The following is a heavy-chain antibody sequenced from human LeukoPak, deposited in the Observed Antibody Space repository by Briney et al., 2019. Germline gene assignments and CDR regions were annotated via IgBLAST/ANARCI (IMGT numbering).Heavy chain of an antibody. CDR1: GYTFTGYY. J-gene: IGHJ4*02. CDR3: ARDTPARPQFDY. D-gene: IGHD2-15*01. V-gene: IGHV1-2*02. CDR2: INPNSGGT. Sequence: ASVKVSCKASGYTFTGYYMHWVRQAPGQGLEWMGWINPNSGGTNYAQKFQGRVTMTRDTSISTAYMELSRLRSDDTAVYYCARDTPARPQFDYWGQGTLATVSS.